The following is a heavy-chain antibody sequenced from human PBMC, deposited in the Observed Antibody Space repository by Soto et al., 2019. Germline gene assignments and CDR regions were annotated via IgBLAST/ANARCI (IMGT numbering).Heavy chain of an antibody. CDR3: ATDTSGRDAFDI. V-gene: IGHV4-4*07. D-gene: IGHD6-19*01. CDR2: IHPTGSA. CDR1: GDSISLYY. Sequence: LSLTCTVSGDSISLYYWTWIRQPAGKGLEWIGRIHPTGSASYNPPLKSRVSVSVDTSKNQFSLRLTSVTAADTAVYFCATDTSGRDAFDIWGQGTMVTVSS. J-gene: IGHJ3*02.